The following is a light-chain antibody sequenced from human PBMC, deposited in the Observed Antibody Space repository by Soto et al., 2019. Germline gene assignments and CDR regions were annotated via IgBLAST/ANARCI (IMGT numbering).Light chain of an antibody. CDR2: AAS. V-gene: IGKV1-27*01. CDR1: QDIGNF. J-gene: IGKJ4*01. Sequence: DIQMTQSPSSLSAFLGDRVTITCRASQDIGNFLAWYQQKPGKVPKLLIYAASTLQSGVPSRFSGSGSGTDFTLTISSLQPEDVATYYCQKCKVAPFTFGGGTKVDIK. CDR3: QKCKVAPFT.